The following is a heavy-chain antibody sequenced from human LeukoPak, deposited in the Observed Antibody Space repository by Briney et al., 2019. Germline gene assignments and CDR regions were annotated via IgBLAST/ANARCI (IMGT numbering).Heavy chain of an antibody. CDR2: ISWNSGSI. Sequence: GGSLRLSCAASGFTFNDYALHWVRQAPGKGLEWVSGISWNSGSIGYADSVKGRFTISRDNSRNTLFLQMNSLRAEDTALYYCAKPHIAAADYYYYYMDVWGKGTTVTVSS. CDR3: AKPHIAAADYYYYYMDV. D-gene: IGHD6-13*01. V-gene: IGHV3-9*01. J-gene: IGHJ6*03. CDR1: GFTFNDYA.